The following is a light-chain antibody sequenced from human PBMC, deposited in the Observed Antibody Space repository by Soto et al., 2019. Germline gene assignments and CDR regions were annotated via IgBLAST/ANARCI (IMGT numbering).Light chain of an antibody. V-gene: IGKV3-11*01. CDR2: DAS. CDR1: QNINTY. Sequence: EVVLTQSPATLSLSPGERVTLSCRASQNINTYLAWHQHKPGRGPRLLIYDASSRAPRIPARFSGSGSGTDFTLTISSLEPEDSAVYYCQQRTNWPLTFGGGTKVEIK. J-gene: IGKJ4*01. CDR3: QQRTNWPLT.